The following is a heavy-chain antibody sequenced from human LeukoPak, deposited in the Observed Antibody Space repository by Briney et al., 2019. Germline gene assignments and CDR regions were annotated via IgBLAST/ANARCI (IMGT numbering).Heavy chain of an antibody. V-gene: IGHV1-3*01. CDR2: INAGNGNT. CDR1: GYTFTSYA. Sequence: GASGKVSCKASGYTFTSYAMHWVRQAPGQRLEWMGWINAGNGNTKYSQKFQGRVTITRDTSASTAYMELSSLRSEDTAVYYCARDRGGIYYDSSGYYHNDAFDIWSQGTMVTVSS. CDR3: ARDRGGIYYDSSGYYHNDAFDI. J-gene: IGHJ3*02. D-gene: IGHD3-22*01.